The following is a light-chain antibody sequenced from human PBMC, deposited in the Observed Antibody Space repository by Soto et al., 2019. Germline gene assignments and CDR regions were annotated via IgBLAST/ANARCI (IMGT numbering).Light chain of an antibody. J-gene: IGLJ1*01. Sequence: QSALTQPASVSGSLGQSITISCTGTSSDVGGYNYVSWYQQHPGKAPKHMIYDVSNRPSGVSNRFSVSKSGNTASLTISGLQDEDEADYYCSSYTNSSTRVFGTGTKVTVL. CDR1: SSDVGGYNY. V-gene: IGLV2-14*01. CDR2: DVS. CDR3: SSYTNSSTRV.